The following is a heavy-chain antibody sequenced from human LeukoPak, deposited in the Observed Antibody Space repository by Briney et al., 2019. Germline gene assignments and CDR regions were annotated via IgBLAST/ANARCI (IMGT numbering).Heavy chain of an antibody. CDR1: GFTFSDYY. CDR2: ISSSGSTI. V-gene: IGHV3-11*01. CDR3: ARKETADYYYGMDV. J-gene: IGHJ6*02. Sequence: GGSLRLSCAASGFTFSDYYMSWIRQAPGKGLEWVSHISSSGSTIYYADSVKGRFTISRDNAKNSLYLQMNSLRAEDTAVYYCARKETADYYYGMDVWGQGTTVTVSS. D-gene: IGHD2-21*02.